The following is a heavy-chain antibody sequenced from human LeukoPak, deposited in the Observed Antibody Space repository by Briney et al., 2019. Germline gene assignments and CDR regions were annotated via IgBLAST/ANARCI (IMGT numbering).Heavy chain of an antibody. CDR2: MNPNSGNT. CDR1: GYTFTSYD. V-gene: IGHV1-8*03. CDR3: ARPNTGYSSGWYDHFAFDI. D-gene: IGHD6-19*01. Sequence: GASVKVSCKASGYTFTSYDINWVRQATGQGLEWMGWMNPNSGNTGYAQKFQGRVTITRNTSISTAYMELSSLRSEDTAVYYCARPNTGYSSGWYDHFAFDIWGQGTMVTVSS. J-gene: IGHJ3*02.